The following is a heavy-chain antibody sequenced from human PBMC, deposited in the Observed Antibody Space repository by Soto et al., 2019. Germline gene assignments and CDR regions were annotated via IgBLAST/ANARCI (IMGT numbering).Heavy chain of an antibody. Sequence: PGGSLRLSCAASGFTLSSYAMHWVRQAPGKGLEWVAVISYDGSNKYYADSVKGRFTISRDNSKNTLYLQMNSLRAEDTAVYYCAREEDYYDSSGLGYWGQGTLVTVSS. CDR3: AREEDYYDSSGLGY. J-gene: IGHJ4*02. CDR2: ISYDGSNK. D-gene: IGHD3-22*01. V-gene: IGHV3-30-3*01. CDR1: GFTLSSYA.